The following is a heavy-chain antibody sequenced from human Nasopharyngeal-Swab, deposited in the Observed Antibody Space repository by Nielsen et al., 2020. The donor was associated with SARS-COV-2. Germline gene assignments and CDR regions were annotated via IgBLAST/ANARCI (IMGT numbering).Heavy chain of an antibody. CDR1: GFTFSSYS. V-gene: IGHV3-21*01. CDR2: ISSSSSYI. D-gene: IGHD1-26*01. J-gene: IGHJ6*03. CDR3: AGVGGATNHYYYYMDV. Sequence: GESLKISCAASGFTFSSYSMNWVRQAPGKGLEWVSSISSSSSYIYYADSVKGRFTISRDNAKNSLYLQMNSLRAEDTAVYYCAGVGGATNHYYYYMDVWGKGTTVTVSS.